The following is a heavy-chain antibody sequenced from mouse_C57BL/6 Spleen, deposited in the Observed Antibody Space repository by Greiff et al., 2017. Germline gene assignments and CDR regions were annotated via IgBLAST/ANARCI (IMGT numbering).Heavy chain of an antibody. J-gene: IGHJ4*01. Sequence: VQLQQSGAELARPGASVQLSCTASGYTFTSYGISWVKQRTGQGLEWIGELYPRSGNTYYTEKFKGKGPLTADKSSSTAYMELRSLTSEDSAVYFCARTGITTVHYYAMDYWGQGTSVTVSS. V-gene: IGHV1-81*01. CDR3: ARTGITTVHYYAMDY. D-gene: IGHD1-1*01. CDR2: LYPRSGNT. CDR1: GYTFTSYG.